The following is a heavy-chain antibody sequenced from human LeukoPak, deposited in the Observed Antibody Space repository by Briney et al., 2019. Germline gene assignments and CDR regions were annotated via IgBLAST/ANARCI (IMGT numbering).Heavy chain of an antibody. Sequence: ASVKVSCKTFGYTFTHYYMHWVRQAPGQGLEWMGWINPNSGGTNYAQKFQGRVTMTRDTSISTAYMELSRLRSDDTAVYYCARSSRIAVAGTGGRFDPWGQGTLVTVSS. CDR1: GYTFTHYY. V-gene: IGHV1-2*02. D-gene: IGHD6-19*01. CDR2: INPNSGGT. J-gene: IGHJ5*02. CDR3: ARSSRIAVAGTGGRFDP.